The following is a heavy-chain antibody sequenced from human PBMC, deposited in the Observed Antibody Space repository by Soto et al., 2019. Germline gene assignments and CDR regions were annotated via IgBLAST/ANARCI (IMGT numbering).Heavy chain of an antibody. D-gene: IGHD3-10*01. J-gene: IGHJ5*02. Sequence: EFQVLQSGGGLVQPGGSLTLSCAASGFPFSSTDMTWVRQAPGKGLEWVSTIDGSGGTTYYADSVKGRFTISRDNSINTVFLQMNSLRADDTALYFCAKNSGWFNTWGQGARVTVSS. CDR1: GFPFSSTD. V-gene: IGHV3-23*01. CDR2: IDGSGGTT. CDR3: AKNSGWFNT.